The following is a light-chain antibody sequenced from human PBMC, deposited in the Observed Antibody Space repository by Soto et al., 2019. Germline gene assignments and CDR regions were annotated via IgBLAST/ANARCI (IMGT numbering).Light chain of an antibody. Sequence: QSVLTQPASVSGSPGQSITISCTGTSSDVGGYNYVSWYQQHPGRAPKLMIYEVSNRPSGVSNRFSGSKSGNTASLTISGLQAEDEADYYCSSFTSGSTLFVFGTGTQLTVL. J-gene: IGLJ7*01. V-gene: IGLV2-14*01. CDR3: SSFTSGSTLFV. CDR1: SSDVGGYNY. CDR2: EVS.